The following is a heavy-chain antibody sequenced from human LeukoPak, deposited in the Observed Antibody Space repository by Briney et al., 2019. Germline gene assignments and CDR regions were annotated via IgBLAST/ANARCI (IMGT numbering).Heavy chain of an antibody. V-gene: IGHV4-39*01. CDR3: ARHSSHDSFYARFDY. D-gene: IGHD2/OR15-2a*01. CDR1: GGSISSSSYH. CDR2: IYDSGST. J-gene: IGHJ4*02. Sequence: SETLSLTCTVSGGSISSSSYHCGWIRQPPGEGLEWIGSIYDSGSTYYNPSLKSRVTISGDTSKNQLSLKLSSVTAADTAVYFCARHSSHDSFYARFDYWGQGTLVTVSS.